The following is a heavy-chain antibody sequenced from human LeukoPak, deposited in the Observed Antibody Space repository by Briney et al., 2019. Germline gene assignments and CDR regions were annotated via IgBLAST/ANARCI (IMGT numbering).Heavy chain of an antibody. CDR3: TRTGYSSSWPFDY. CDR2: IRSKANSYAT. CDR1: GFTFSGSA. Sequence: GGSLRLSCAASGFTFSGSAMHWVRQASGKGLEWVGCIRSKANSYATAYAASVKGRFTISRDDSKNTAYLQMNSLKTEDTAVYYCTRTGYSSSWPFDYWGQGTLVTVSS. D-gene: IGHD6-13*01. V-gene: IGHV3-73*01. J-gene: IGHJ4*02.